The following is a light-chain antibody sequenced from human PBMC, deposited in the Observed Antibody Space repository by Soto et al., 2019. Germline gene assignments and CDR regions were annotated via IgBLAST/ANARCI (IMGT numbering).Light chain of an antibody. CDR2: DVS. J-gene: IGLJ3*02. CDR1: SSDVGAYNY. V-gene: IGLV2-11*01. CDR3: CSYAGSYAWV. Sequence: QSALTQPRSVSGSPGQSVTISCTGTSSDVGAYNYVCWYQHHPGKAPKVMIYDVSERPSGVPDRFSGSKSDNKASLTISGLQAEDEADYYCCSYAGSYAWVFGGGTKVTVL.